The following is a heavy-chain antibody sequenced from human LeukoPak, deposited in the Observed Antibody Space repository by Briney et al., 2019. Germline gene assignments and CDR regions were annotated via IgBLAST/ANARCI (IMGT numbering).Heavy chain of an antibody. J-gene: IGHJ3*02. CDR2: IYYSGST. V-gene: IGHV4-39*01. D-gene: IGHD4-17*01. Sequence: PSETLSLTCTVSGGSISSSSYYWGWIRQPPGKGLEWIGSIYYSGSTYYNPSLKSRVTISVDTSKNQFSLKLSSVTAADTAVYYCARTNYGDYVSAFDNWGQGTMVTVSS. CDR1: GGSISSSSYY. CDR3: ARTNYGDYVSAFDN.